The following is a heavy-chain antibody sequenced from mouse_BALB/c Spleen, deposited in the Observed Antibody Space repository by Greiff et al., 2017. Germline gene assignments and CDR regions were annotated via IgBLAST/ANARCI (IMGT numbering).Heavy chain of an antibody. J-gene: IGHJ3*01. V-gene: IGHV7-1*02. CDR2: SRNKANDYTT. D-gene: IGHD1-1*01. Sequence: EVKVVESGGGLVQPGGSLRLSCATSGFTFSDFYMEWVRQPPGKRLEWIAASRNKANDYTTEYSASVKGRFIVSRDTSQSILYLQMNALRAEDTAIYYCASSIYYYGSSPYWGQGTLVTVSA. CDR1: GFTFSDFY. CDR3: ASSIYYYGSSPY.